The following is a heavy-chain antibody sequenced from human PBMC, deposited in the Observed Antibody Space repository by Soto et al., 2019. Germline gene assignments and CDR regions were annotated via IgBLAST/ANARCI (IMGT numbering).Heavy chain of an antibody. J-gene: IGHJ4*01. CDR3: AREGGYSSSNNYCCDC. D-gene: IGHD6-13*01. CDR2: IIPILGIA. Sequence: GASVKVSCKASGGTFSSYTISWVRQAPGRGLEWMGRIIPILGIANYAQKFQGRVTITADKSTSTAYMELSSLRSEDTAVYYCAREGGYSSSNNYCCDCWGKGSLVT. V-gene: IGHV1-69*04. CDR1: GGTFSSYT.